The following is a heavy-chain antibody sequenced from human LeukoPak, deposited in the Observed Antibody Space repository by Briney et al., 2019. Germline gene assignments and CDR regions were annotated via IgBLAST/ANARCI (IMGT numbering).Heavy chain of an antibody. CDR2: IWYDGSNK. CDR1: GFTFSSYG. Sequence: PGGSLRLSCAASGFTFSSYGMDWVRQAPGKGLEWVAFIWYDGSNKYYADSVKGRFTISRDNSKNTLYLQMNSLRAEDTAVYYCATHPDIVAYYWGQGTLVTVSS. CDR3: ATHPDIVAYY. D-gene: IGHD5-12*01. J-gene: IGHJ4*02. V-gene: IGHV3-30*02.